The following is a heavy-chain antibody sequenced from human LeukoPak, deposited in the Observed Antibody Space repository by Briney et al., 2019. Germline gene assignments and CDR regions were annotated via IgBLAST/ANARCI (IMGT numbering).Heavy chain of an antibody. V-gene: IGHV4-34*01. J-gene: IGHJ4*02. CDR1: GGSFSGYY. D-gene: IGHD6-6*01. CDR2: INHSGST. CDR3: ASPIPYNSSSGVEDY. Sequence: SETLSLTCAVYGGSFSGYYWSWIRQPPGKGLEWIGEINHSGSTNYNPSLKSRVTISVDTSKNQFSLKLSSVTAADTAVYYCASPIPYNSSSGVEDYWGQGTLVTVSS.